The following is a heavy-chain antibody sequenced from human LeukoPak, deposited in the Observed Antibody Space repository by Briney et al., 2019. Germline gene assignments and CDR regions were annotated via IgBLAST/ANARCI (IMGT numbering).Heavy chain of an antibody. D-gene: IGHD4-17*01. CDR1: GGSISSYY. J-gene: IGHJ5*02. CDR2: IYYSGST. Sequence: KPSDTLSLTCTVSGGSISSYYWSWIRQPPGKGLEWIGYIYYSGSTNYNPSLKSRVTISVDTSKNQFSLKLSSVTAADTAVYYCAREDYGDSKFDPWGQGTLVTVSS. CDR3: AREDYGDSKFDP. V-gene: IGHV4-59*01.